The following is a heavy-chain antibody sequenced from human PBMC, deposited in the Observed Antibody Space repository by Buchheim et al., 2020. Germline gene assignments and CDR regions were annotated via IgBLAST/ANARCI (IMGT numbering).Heavy chain of an antibody. J-gene: IGHJ6*02. CDR1: AYTFTDYY. CDR2: INPNNGAT. Sequence: QVQLVQSGAEVKKPGASVKVSCKASAYTFTDYYIHWVRQAPGQGLEWMGWINPNNGATNYAQRFQGRVTMTRDTSTSTAYVELSRLRSDDTAMYYCARAPRYSYDTTGLSRTFYSYAMDVWGQGTT. V-gene: IGHV1-2*02. CDR3: ARAPRYSYDTTGLSRTFYSYAMDV. D-gene: IGHD3-22*01.